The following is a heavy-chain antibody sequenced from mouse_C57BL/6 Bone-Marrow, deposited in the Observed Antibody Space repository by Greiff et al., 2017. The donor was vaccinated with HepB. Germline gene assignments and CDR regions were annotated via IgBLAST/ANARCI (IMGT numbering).Heavy chain of an antibody. D-gene: IGHD1-1*01. CDR3: AFITTADYYAMDY. V-gene: IGHV1-39*01. J-gene: IGHJ4*01. CDR2: INPNYGTT. Sequence: VQLKESGPELVKPGASVKISCKASGYSFTDYNMNWVKQSNGKSLEWIGVINPNYGTTSYNQKFKGKATLTVDQSSSTAYMQLNSLTSEDSAVYYCAFITTADYYAMDYWGQGTSVTVSS. CDR1: GYSFTDYN.